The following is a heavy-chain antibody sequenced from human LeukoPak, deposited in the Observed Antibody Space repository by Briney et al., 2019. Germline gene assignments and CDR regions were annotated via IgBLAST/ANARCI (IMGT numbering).Heavy chain of an antibody. D-gene: IGHD6-13*01. CDR3: AKDRAYGSSWSIPYYYGMDV. V-gene: IGHV3-30*02. CDR1: GIIFSSYG. Sequence: GSLRLSCAASGIIFSSYGMDWVRQAPGKGLEWVAVLRYDGSNKNYADSVKGRFTISRDNSKNTLYLQMNSLRAEDTAVYYCAKDRAYGSSWSIPYYYGMDVWGQGTTVIVSS. CDR2: LRYDGSNK. J-gene: IGHJ6*02.